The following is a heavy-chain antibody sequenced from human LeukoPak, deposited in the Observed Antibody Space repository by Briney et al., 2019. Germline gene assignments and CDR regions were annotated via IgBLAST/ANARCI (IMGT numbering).Heavy chain of an antibody. CDR3: AKGAYSSGWSPIAYYYYGMDA. J-gene: IGHJ6*02. CDR2: ISGSGGST. Sequence: GGSLRLSCAASGFTFSSYAMSWVRQAPGKGLEWVSAISGSGGSTYYADSVKGRFTTSRDNSKNTLYLQMNSLRAEDTAVYYCAKGAYSSGWSPIAYYYYGMDAWGQGTTVTVSS. D-gene: IGHD6-19*01. V-gene: IGHV3-23*01. CDR1: GFTFSSYA.